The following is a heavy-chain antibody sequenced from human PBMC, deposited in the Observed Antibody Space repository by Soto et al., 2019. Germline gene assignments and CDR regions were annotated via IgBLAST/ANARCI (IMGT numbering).Heavy chain of an antibody. CDR3: AREGAASSTKLNWFDP. D-gene: IGHD2-2*01. V-gene: IGHV1-69*13. CDR1: GGTFSSYA. Sequence: SVKVSCKASGGTFSSYAISWVRQAPGQGLEWMGGIIPIFGTANYAQKFQGRVTITADESTSTAYMELSSLRSEDTAVYYCAREGAASSTKLNWFDPWGQGALVTVSS. J-gene: IGHJ5*02. CDR2: IIPIFGTA.